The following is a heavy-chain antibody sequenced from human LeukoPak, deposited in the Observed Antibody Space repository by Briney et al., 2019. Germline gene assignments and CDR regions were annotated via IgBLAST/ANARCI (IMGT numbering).Heavy chain of an antibody. J-gene: IGHJ4*02. V-gene: IGHV1-2*02. CDR1: GYTFTGYY. D-gene: IGHD3-10*01. Sequence: ASVKVSCKASGYTFTGYYMHWVRQAPGQGLEWMGWINPNSGGTNYAQKFQGRVTMTRDTSISTAYMELSGLRSDDTAVYYCAYGSGSYYPLDYWGQGTLVTVSS. CDR2: INPNSGGT. CDR3: AYGSGSYYPLDY.